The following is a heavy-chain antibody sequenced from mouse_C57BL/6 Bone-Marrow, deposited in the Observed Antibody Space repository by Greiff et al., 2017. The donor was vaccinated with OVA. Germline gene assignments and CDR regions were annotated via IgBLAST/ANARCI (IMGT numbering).Heavy chain of an antibody. J-gene: IGHJ1*03. Sequence: QVQLQQSGAELVRPGASVTLSCKASGYTFTDYEMHWVKQTPVHGLEWIGAIDPETGGTAYNQKFKGKAILTADKSSSTAYMELRSLTSEDSAVYYCTTYYSNSWYFDVWGTGTTVTVSS. CDR2: IDPETGGT. CDR3: TTYYSNSWYFDV. CDR1: GYTFTDYE. V-gene: IGHV1-15*01. D-gene: IGHD2-5*01.